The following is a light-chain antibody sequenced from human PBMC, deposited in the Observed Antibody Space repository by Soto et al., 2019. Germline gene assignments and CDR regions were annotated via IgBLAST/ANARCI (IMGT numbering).Light chain of an antibody. J-gene: IGKJ2*01. CDR1: QSIINNY. V-gene: IGKV3-20*01. CDR2: GSS. CDR3: HQYRSTPPYT. Sequence: EVVLTQSPGTLSLSPGERATLSCRASQSIINNYLAWYQQRPGQAPRLLIYGSSDMATGIPGRFSGSGYGKDFTLHISRLEPEEFAVYYCHQYRSTPPYTFGQGTKVE.